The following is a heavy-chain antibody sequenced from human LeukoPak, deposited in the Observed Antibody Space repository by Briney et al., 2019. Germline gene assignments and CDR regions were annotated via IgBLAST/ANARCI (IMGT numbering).Heavy chain of an antibody. Sequence: SETLSLTCAVCGGSFSGYYWSWIRQPPGKGLEWIGEINHSGSTNYNPSLKSRVAISVDTSKNQFSLKLSSVTAADTAVYYCARGRPVVDYWGQGTLVTVSS. CDR3: ARGRPVVDY. CDR1: GGSFSGYY. V-gene: IGHV4-34*01. J-gene: IGHJ4*02. CDR2: INHSGST.